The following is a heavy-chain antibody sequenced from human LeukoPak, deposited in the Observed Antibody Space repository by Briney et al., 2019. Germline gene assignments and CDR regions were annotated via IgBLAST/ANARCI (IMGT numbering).Heavy chain of an antibody. CDR2: INPNSGAT. J-gene: IGHJ4*02. V-gene: IGHV1-2*02. Sequence: ASVKVSCKTSGYTFTIYYMHWVRQAPGQGLEWMGWINPNSGATTYAQRFQGRVTMTRDTSISTAYMELSRLRSDDTAVYYCARNPAYCTSTSCYNGYWGQGTLVTVSS. D-gene: IGHD2-2*02. CDR3: ARNPAYCTSTSCYNGY. CDR1: GYTFTIYY.